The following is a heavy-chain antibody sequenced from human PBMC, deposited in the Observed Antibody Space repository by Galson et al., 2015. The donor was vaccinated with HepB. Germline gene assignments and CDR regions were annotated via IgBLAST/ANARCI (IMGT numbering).Heavy chain of an antibody. V-gene: IGHV3-23*01. Sequence: CAASGFTFNNYAMSWVRQAPGKGLEWVAAISGSGGSTYYADSVKGRFTISRDNFKNRLSLQMNSLRAEDTALYYCAKDLPGYYDSSGTRVIYYAMDVWGQGTTVTVSS. J-gene: IGHJ6*02. D-gene: IGHD3-22*01. CDR1: GFTFNNYA. CDR2: ISGSGGST. CDR3: AKDLPGYYDSSGTRVIYYAMDV.